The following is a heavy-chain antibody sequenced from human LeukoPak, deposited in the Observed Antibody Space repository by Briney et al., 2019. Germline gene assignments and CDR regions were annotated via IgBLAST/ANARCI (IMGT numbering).Heavy chain of an antibody. V-gene: IGHV4-4*02. CDR1: GGSISSSNW. J-gene: IGHJ6*02. Sequence: PSGTLSLTCAVSGGSISSSNWWSWVRQPPGKGLEWIGEIHHSGSTNFNPSLKSRVTISADKSTNQFSLNLSSVTAADTAVYYCVRVVPIRVWGVMYGMDVWGQGTTVIVSS. D-gene: IGHD3-16*01. CDR3: VRVVPIRVWGVMYGMDV. CDR2: IHHSGST.